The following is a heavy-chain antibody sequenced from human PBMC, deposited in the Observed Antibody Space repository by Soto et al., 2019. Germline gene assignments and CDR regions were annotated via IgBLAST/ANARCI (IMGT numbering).Heavy chain of an antibody. CDR2: VYYSGST. J-gene: IGHJ6*01. CDR3: ASALRGGFYYYGMDV. V-gene: IGHV4-39*07. Sequence: SETLSLTCTVSGDSISSSNYHWGWTRQPPGKGLEYMGSVYYSGSTYYNPSLKSRVTISVDTSKNQFSLKLSSVTAADTAVYYCASALRGGFYYYGMDVWGQGTTVTVSS. D-gene: IGHD4-17*01. CDR1: GDSISSSNYH.